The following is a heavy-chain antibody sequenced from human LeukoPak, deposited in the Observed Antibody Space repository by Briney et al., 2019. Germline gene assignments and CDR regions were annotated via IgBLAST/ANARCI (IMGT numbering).Heavy chain of an antibody. D-gene: IGHD3-22*01. Sequence: SETLSLTCTVSGGSISSYYWSWIRQPPGKGLEWIGSIYYSGSTYYNPSLKSRVTISVDTSKNQFSLKLSSVTAADTAVYYCARALRGLVVITSYYFDYWGQGTLVTVSS. J-gene: IGHJ4*02. V-gene: IGHV4-59*12. CDR2: IYYSGST. CDR3: ARALRGLVVITSYYFDY. CDR1: GGSISSYY.